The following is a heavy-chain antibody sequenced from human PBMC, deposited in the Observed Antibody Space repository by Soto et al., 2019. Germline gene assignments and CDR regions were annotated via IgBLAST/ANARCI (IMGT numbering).Heavy chain of an antibody. V-gene: IGHV3-30*18. D-gene: IGHD5-18*01. Sequence: QVQLVESGGGVVQPGMSLRLSCAASGFTFSSYGMHWVRQAPGKGLEWVAVISYDGSNKCYADSVKGRFTISRYKSKKTLYLQMNSLRAEDTAVYYCAKDGGRGYSYGYNAAFPDYWGQGTLVTVSS. CDR3: AKDGGRGYSYGYNAAFPDY. J-gene: IGHJ4*02. CDR2: ISYDGSNK. CDR1: GFTFSSYG.